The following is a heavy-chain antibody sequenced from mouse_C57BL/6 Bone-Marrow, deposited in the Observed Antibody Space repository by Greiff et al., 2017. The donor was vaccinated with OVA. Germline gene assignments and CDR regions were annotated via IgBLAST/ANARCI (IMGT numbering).Heavy chain of an antibody. V-gene: IGHV1-64*01. CDR3: ARSKVYGSSYDDY. D-gene: IGHD1-1*01. Sequence: QVQLQQPGAELVKPGASVKLSCKASGYTFTSYWMHWVKQRPGQGLEWIGMIHPNSGSTNYNEKFKSKATLTVDKSSSTAYMQLSSLTSEDSAVYYCARSKVYGSSYDDYWGQGTTLTVSS. J-gene: IGHJ2*01. CDR1: GYTFTSYW. CDR2: IHPNSGST.